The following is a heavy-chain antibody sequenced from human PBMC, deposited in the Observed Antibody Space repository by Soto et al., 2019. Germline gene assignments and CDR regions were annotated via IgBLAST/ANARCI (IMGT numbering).Heavy chain of an antibody. CDR1: GFTFSGCS. Sequence: GVLRFTCEASGFTFSGCSMNWVRQTQGKGVEWLANITIRTGNILYADSVRGRFTISADNAENSVFLQMNSLKDEDTAVYFCLRDRDLYRDMVHADLWGQGTLLTVSS. J-gene: IGHJ4*01. CDR3: LRDRDLYRDMVHADL. CDR2: ITIRTGNI. D-gene: IGHD1-26*01. V-gene: IGHV3-48*02.